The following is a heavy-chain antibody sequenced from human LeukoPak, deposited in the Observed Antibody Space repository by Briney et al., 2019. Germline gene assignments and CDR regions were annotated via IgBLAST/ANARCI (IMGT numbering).Heavy chain of an antibody. D-gene: IGHD3-10*01. Sequence: GGSLRLSCAASGFTFSDYWIHWVRQAPGKGLVWVSRINTDGSITNYADSVKGRFSISRDNAKNTLYLQMSSLRAEDTAVYYCARDRGPRTGFMVREAYNYWGQGTLVTVSS. V-gene: IGHV3-74*01. CDR2: INTDGSIT. CDR1: GFTFSDYW. J-gene: IGHJ4*02. CDR3: ARDRGPRTGFMVREAYNY.